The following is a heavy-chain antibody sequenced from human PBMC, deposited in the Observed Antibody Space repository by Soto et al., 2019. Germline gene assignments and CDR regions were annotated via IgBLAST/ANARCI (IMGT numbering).Heavy chain of an antibody. CDR2: ISSSSSYI. J-gene: IGHJ4*02. CDR1: GFTFSSYS. V-gene: IGHV3-21*01. D-gene: IGHD6-19*01. CDR3: ARDSHVGSGWQLTADY. Sequence: GGSLRLSCAASGFTFSSYSMNWVRQAPGKGLEWVSSISSSSSYIYYAESVKGRFTISGDNSKNTLYLQMNSLRAEDTAVYYCARDSHVGSGWQLTADYWGQGTLVTVSS.